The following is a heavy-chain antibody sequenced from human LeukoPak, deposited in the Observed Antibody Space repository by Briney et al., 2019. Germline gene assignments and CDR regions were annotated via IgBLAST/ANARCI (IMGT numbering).Heavy chain of an antibody. Sequence: GGSLRLSCAASGFTFSSYAMRWVRQAPGKGLEWVSAISGSGGSTYYADSVKGRFTISRDNSKNTLYLQMNSLRAEDTAVYYCAKDRKYYDSSGYYYVDAFDIWGQGTMVTVSS. D-gene: IGHD3-22*01. CDR3: AKDRKYYDSSGYYYVDAFDI. CDR1: GFTFSSYA. J-gene: IGHJ3*02. CDR2: ISGSGGST. V-gene: IGHV3-23*01.